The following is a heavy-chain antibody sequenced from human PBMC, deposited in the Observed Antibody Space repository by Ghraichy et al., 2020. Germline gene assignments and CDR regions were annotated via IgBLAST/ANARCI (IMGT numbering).Heavy chain of an antibody. CDR3: ARGYCSSTSCYVDAFDI. Sequence: SETLSLTCAVSGGSISSGGYSWSWIRQPPGKGLEWIGYIYHSGSTYYNPSLKSRVTISVDRSKNQFSLKLSSVTAADTAVYYCARGYCSSTSCYVDAFDIWGQGTMVTVSS. V-gene: IGHV4-30-2*01. J-gene: IGHJ3*02. D-gene: IGHD2-2*01. CDR2: IYHSGST. CDR1: GGSISSGGYS.